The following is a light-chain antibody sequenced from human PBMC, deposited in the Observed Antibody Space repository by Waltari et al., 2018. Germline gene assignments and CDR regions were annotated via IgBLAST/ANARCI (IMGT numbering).Light chain of an antibody. CDR2: WAS. J-gene: IGKJ2*01. Sequence: DIVMTQSPDFLAVSLGERATINCKSSQSVLHSPVNKDYLAWFQRRPGQPPKRRMFWASTRESGVPDRFRGSGSGTDFSLTISSLQAEDVAVYYCQQCHSPPYTFGQGTKLEIK. V-gene: IGKV4-1*01. CDR3: QQCHSPPYT. CDR1: QSVLHSPVNKDY.